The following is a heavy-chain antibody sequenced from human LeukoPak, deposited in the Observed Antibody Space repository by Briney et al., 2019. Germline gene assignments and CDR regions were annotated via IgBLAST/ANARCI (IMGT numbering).Heavy chain of an antibody. CDR2: IYYSGST. J-gene: IGHJ4*02. V-gene: IGHV4-39*01. CDR1: GGSISSSSYY. CDR3: ARQQEGSFDY. Sequence: SETLSLTCTVSGGSISSSSYYWGWIRQPPGKGLEWIGSIYYSGSTYYNPSLKSRVTISVDTSKNQFSLKLSSVTPEDTAVYYCARQQEGSFDYWGQGTLVTVSS.